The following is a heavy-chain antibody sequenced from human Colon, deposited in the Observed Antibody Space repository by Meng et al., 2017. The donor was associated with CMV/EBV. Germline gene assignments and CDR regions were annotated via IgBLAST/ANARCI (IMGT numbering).Heavy chain of an antibody. CDR1: GFSVSSNY. V-gene: IGHV3-53*01. Sequence: GGSLRLSCAVSGFSVSSNYMTWVRQAPGKGLEWVSVIYKGGNIKYSDSVKGRFTIFRDNSKNTVYLQMHSLRVEDTAVYYCARDRRSRGYYYDDVGHFDYWGQGTLVTVSS. CDR2: IYKGGNI. D-gene: IGHD3-22*01. J-gene: IGHJ4*02. CDR3: ARDRRSRGYYYDDVGHFDY.